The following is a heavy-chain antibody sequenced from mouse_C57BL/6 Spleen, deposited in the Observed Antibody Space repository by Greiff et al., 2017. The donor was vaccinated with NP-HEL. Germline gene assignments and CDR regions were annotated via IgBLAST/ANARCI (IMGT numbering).Heavy chain of an antibody. J-gene: IGHJ1*03. CDR2: IYPGDGDT. Sequence: VQLQQSGAELVKPGASVKISCKASGYAFSSYWMNWVKQRPGKGLEWIGQIYPGDGDTNYNGKFKGKATLTADKSSSTAYMQLSSLTSEDSAVYFCAREQIYDGYPHWYFDVWGTGTTVTVSS. V-gene: IGHV1-80*01. CDR3: AREQIYDGYPHWYFDV. CDR1: GYAFSSYW. D-gene: IGHD2-3*01.